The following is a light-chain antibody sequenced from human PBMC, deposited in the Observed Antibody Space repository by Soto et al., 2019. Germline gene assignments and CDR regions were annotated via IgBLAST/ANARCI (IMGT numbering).Light chain of an antibody. J-gene: IGKJ4*01. CDR2: GAS. V-gene: IGKV3-15*01. CDR1: QSVSSN. Sequence: ERVMTQSPATLSVSPGEGATLSCRASQSVSSNLAWYQQKPGQAPRLLIYGASTRATGIPARFSGSGSGTEFTLPISSLKSEDFAVYYCQQYNNGPPLSFGGGTKVEIK. CDR3: QQYNNGPPLS.